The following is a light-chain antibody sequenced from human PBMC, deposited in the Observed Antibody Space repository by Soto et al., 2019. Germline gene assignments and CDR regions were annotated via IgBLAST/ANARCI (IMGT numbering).Light chain of an antibody. V-gene: IGLV1-40*01. CDR1: SSNIGAHYY. CDR3: QSYDSSLSGSV. CDR2: GNS. J-gene: IGLJ3*02. Sequence: QSVLTQPPSVSGAPGQRVTISCTVSSSNIGAHYYIHWYQQLPGTAPKLLIYGNSNRPSGVPDRFSGSKSGTSASLAITGLQAEDEADYYRQSYDSSLSGSVFGGGTKLTVL.